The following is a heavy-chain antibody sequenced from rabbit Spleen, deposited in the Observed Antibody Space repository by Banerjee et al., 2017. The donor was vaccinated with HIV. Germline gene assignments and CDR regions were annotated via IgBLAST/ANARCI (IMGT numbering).Heavy chain of an antibody. D-gene: IGHD1-1*01. J-gene: IGHJ4*01. CDR1: GFSLSSSYW. CDR3: ARDDGSSSGYYAMPFNL. Sequence: EGGLVKPGGSLELCCKASGFSLSSSYWICWVRQAPGKGLEWIGCIYTSRGSTYYATWVNGRFTVSRDIDQSTGCLQLNSLTAADTAMYYCARDDGSSSGYYAMPFNLWGQGTLVTVS. V-gene: IGHV1S7*01. CDR2: IYTSRGST.